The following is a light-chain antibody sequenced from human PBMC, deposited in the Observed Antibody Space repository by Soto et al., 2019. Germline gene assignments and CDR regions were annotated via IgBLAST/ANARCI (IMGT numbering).Light chain of an antibody. CDR2: AAS. CDR3: QQIYTIPLT. J-gene: IGKJ4*01. V-gene: IGKV1-9*01. Sequence: IQLTQSPSSLSASVGDSVTITCRASQDISSHLAWYQQKPGRAPKVLIYAASTLESGVPSRFSGSGSGTEFTLTISSLQPEDFASYYCQQIYTIPLTFGGGTKVEIK. CDR1: QDISSH.